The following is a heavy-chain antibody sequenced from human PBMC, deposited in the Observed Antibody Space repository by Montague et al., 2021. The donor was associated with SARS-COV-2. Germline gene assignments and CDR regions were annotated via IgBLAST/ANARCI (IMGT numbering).Heavy chain of an antibody. CDR2: LHLETKRYY. CDR1: GDSVVELRRR. CDR3: ARDPRYSLSWSFDY. J-gene: IGHJ4*02. V-gene: IGHV6-1*01. Sequence: CAISGDSVVELRRRSEGHTSDLPSRFDLVCRLHLETKRYYDYAVSVKSRMTISPDTSKNQFSLQLSSVTPEDRAVYYCARDPRYSLSWSFDYWGQGTLVTVSS. D-gene: IGHD6-13*01.